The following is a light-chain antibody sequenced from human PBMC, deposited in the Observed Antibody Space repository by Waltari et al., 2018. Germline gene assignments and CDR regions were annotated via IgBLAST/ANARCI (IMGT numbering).Light chain of an antibody. V-gene: IGLV3-21*04. Sequence: SYVLTQPPPVSVAPGKTARITCGGNNIGSKSVHWYQQKPGQAPVLVIYYDSDRPSGIPERFSGSNSGNTATLTISRVEAGDEADYYCQVWDSSSDHPGVFGTGTKVTVL. CDR3: QVWDSSSDHPGV. CDR2: YDS. J-gene: IGLJ1*01. CDR1: NIGSKS.